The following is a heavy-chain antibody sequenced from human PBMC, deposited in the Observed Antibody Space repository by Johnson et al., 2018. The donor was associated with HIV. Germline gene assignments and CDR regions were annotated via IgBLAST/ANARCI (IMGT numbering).Heavy chain of an antibody. D-gene: IGHD2-15*01. J-gene: IGHJ3*02. CDR1: GFTFSSYA. Sequence: QVQLVESGGGVVQPGRSLRLSCAASGFTFSSYAMHWVRQAPGKGLEWVAVISYDGSNKYYADSVKGRFTISRDNSKSTLYLQKNSLRAEDTAVYYCARGYCSGGSCYSEYAFDIWGQGTMVTVS. V-gene: IGHV3-30-3*01. CDR2: ISYDGSNK. CDR3: ARGYCSGGSCYSEYAFDI.